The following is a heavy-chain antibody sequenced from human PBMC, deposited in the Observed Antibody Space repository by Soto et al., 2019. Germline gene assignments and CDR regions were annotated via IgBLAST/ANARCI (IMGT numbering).Heavy chain of an antibody. V-gene: IGHV4-39*01. Sequence: SETLSLTCTVSGDSISSSTYYWGWIRQPPWKGLEWIGCIYHTGTTYYNPSLKSRVTISVDTSKNQFSLKLSSVTAAHTAVYYCARPYFSSSSMFDYWGQGXLVTVYS. CDR2: IYHTGTT. CDR3: ARPYFSSSSMFDY. D-gene: IGHD6-6*01. J-gene: IGHJ4*02. CDR1: GDSISSSTYY.